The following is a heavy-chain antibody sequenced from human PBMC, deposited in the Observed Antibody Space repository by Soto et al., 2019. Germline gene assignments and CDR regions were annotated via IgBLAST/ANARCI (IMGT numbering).Heavy chain of an antibody. D-gene: IGHD6-13*01. V-gene: IGHV3-30*18. Sequence: GGSLRLSCAASGFTFSSYGMHWVRQAPGKGLEWVAVISYDGSNKYYADSVKGRFTISRDNSKNTLYLQMNSLRAEDTAVYYCAKVLSSWYRYYYYHMDVWGQGTSVTVSS. CDR1: GFTFSSYG. CDR3: AKVLSSWYRYYYYHMDV. CDR2: ISYDGSNK. J-gene: IGHJ6*03.